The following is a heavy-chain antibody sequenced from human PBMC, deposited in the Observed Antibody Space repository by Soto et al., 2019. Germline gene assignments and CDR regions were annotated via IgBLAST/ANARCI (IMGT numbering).Heavy chain of an antibody. CDR2: IIPIFGTA. CDR1: GGTFSSYA. Sequence: QVQLVQSGAEVKKPGSSVKVSCKASGGTFSSYAISWVRQAPGQGLEWMGGIIPIFGTANYAQKFQGRVTITADESTSTAYMELSSLRSEDTAVYYCAAPTRHIGYDSGLGYYYGMDVWGQGTTVTVSS. CDR3: AAPTRHIGYDSGLGYYYGMDV. V-gene: IGHV1-69*01. J-gene: IGHJ6*02. D-gene: IGHD5-12*01.